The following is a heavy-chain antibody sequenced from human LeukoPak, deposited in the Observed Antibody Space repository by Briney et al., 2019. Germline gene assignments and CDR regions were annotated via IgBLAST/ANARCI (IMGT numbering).Heavy chain of an antibody. Sequence: HPGGSLRLSCAASGFTFDDYAMHWVRQAPGKGLEWVSGISWNSGSIGYADSVKGRFTISRDNAKNSLYLQMNSLRAEDTALYYCAKAYAYDILTGYPNYFDYWGQGTLVTVSS. J-gene: IGHJ4*02. D-gene: IGHD3-9*01. CDR1: GFTFDDYA. CDR2: ISWNSGSI. CDR3: AKAYAYDILTGYPNYFDY. V-gene: IGHV3-9*01.